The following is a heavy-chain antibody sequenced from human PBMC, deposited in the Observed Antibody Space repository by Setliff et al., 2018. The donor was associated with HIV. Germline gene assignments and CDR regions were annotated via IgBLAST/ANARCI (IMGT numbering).Heavy chain of an antibody. CDR2: ISGSGGDK. J-gene: IGHJ6*03. V-gene: IGHV3-23*01. Sequence: GGSLRLSCAASGFTFSSYAMSWVRQAPGKGLEWVSVISGSGGDKYDADSVKGRFTISRDNSKNTLYLQMNSLGAEDTAIYYCAKDPHNIYLFYFHYVDVWGKGTTVTVSS. CDR3: AKDPHNIYLFYFHYVDV. CDR1: GFTFSSYA.